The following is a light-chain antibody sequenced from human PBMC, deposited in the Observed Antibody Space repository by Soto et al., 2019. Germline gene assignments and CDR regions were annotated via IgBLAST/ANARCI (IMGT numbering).Light chain of an antibody. CDR1: SSDVGDYNY. V-gene: IGLV2-8*01. CDR2: EVS. Sequence: QSALIQPPSASGSPGQSVTISCTGTSSDVGDYNYVSWYQQHPGKAPKLMIYEVSKRPSGVPDRFSGSKSGNTASLTVSGLQAEDEADYYCSSYAGSLYVFGTGTKLTVL. J-gene: IGLJ1*01. CDR3: SSYAGSLYV.